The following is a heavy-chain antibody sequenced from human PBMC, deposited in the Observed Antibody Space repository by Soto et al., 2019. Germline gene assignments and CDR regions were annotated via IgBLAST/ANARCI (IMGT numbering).Heavy chain of an antibody. CDR1: GFTFSSYA. V-gene: IGHV3-23*01. CDR3: AKEALSLTYYYYYGMDV. D-gene: IGHD6-6*01. CDR2: ISGSGGST. Sequence: GGSLRLSCAASGFTFSSYAMSWVRQAPGKRLEWVSAISGSGGSTYYADSVKGRFTISRDNSKNTLYLQMNSLRAEDTAVYYCAKEALSLTYYYYYGMDVWGQGTTVTVSS. J-gene: IGHJ6*02.